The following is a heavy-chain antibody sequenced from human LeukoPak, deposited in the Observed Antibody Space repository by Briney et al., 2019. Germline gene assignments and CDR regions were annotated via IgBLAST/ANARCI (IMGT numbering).Heavy chain of an antibody. CDR2: IYTSGST. D-gene: IGHD3-3*01. Sequence: SETLSLTCAVYGGSFSGYYWSWIRQPAGKGLEWIGRIYTSGSTNYNPSLKSRVTISVDTPKNQFSLKLSSVTAADTAVYYCARVDYDFWSGRGYFDYWGQGTLVTVSS. V-gene: IGHV4-59*10. J-gene: IGHJ4*02. CDR3: ARVDYDFWSGRGYFDY. CDR1: GGSFSGYY.